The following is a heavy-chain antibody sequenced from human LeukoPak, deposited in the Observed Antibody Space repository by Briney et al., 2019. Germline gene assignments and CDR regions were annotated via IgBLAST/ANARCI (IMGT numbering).Heavy chain of an antibody. CDR3: AKDLLGAFDY. J-gene: IGHJ4*02. Sequence: GGSLRLSCAASGFTFSSYGMHWVRQAPGKGLEWVAVISYDGSNKYYADSVKGRFTISRDNSKNTLYLKMNSLRAEDTAVYYCAKDLLGAFDYWGQGTLVTVSS. CDR2: ISYDGSNK. V-gene: IGHV3-30*18. CDR1: GFTFSSYG.